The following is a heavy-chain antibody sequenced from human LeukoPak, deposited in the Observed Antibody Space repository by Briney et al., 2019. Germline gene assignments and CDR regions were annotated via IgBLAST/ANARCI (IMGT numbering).Heavy chain of an antibody. CDR2: IYHSGST. J-gene: IGHJ4*02. D-gene: IGHD3-22*01. CDR1: GGSISSSNW. V-gene: IGHV4-4*02. Sequence: SETLSLTCTVSGGSISSSNWWSWVRQPPGKGLEWIGEIYHSGSTNYNPSLKSRVTISVDKSKNQFSLKLSSVTAADTAVYYCARYYYDSSGYYSGSDYWGQGTLVTVSS. CDR3: ARYYYDSSGYYSGSDY.